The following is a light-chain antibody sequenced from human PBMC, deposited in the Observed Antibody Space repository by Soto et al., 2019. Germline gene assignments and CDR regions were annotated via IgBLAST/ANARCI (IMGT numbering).Light chain of an antibody. Sequence: QSDLTQPRSVSGSPGQSVTISCTGTSSDVGGYNYVSWFQHHPGKAPKVMIYDVTERPSGVPDRFSGSKSGNTASLTISGLQAEDEADYYCCSFAGSYTFLFGGGTKVTVL. CDR2: DVT. CDR1: SSDVGGYNY. V-gene: IGLV2-11*01. CDR3: CSFAGSYTFL. J-gene: IGLJ2*01.